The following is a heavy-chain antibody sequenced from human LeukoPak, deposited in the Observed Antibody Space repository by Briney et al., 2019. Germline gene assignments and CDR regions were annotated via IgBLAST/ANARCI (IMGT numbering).Heavy chain of an antibody. J-gene: IGHJ6*03. V-gene: IGHV4-59*01. CDR3: ARTTEGCCRGRSGYSYYHYMDV. CDR1: GGSISSYY. CDR2: INYSGST. Sequence: SETLSLTCTASGGSISSYYWSWIRQPPGKGLEWIGYINYSGSTNYNPSLKSRGTISVDTSKNQFSLKVSSVTAADTAVYYCARTTEGCCRGRSGYSYYHYMDVWGKGTTVTVSS. D-gene: IGHD2-15*01.